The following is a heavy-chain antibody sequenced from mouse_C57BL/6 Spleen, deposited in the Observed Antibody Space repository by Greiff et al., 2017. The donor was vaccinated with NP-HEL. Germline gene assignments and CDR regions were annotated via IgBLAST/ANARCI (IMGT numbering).Heavy chain of an antibody. CDR1: GYTFTSYW. CDR2: IDPSDSYT. J-gene: IGHJ2*01. V-gene: IGHV1-50*01. CDR3: ARRHYGSREGYFDY. D-gene: IGHD1-1*01. Sequence: QVQLQQPGAELVKPGASVKLSCKASGYTFTSYWMQWVKQRPGQGLEWIGEIDPSDSYTNYNQKFKGKATLTVDTSSSTAYMQLSSLTSEDAAVYYCARRHYGSREGYFDYWGKGTTLTVSS.